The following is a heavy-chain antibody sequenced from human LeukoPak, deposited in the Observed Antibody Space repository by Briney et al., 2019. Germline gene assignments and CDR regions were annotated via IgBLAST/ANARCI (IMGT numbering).Heavy chain of an antibody. CDR3: AKAINSRRGYSYGLFFS. D-gene: IGHD5-18*01. Sequence: GRSLRLSCAASGFTFDEYAMHCVRQAPGKGLEWVSGISWNSGSRGYAASVKVRFTISRDNAKNSLYLQMNSLRAEDTALSYCAKAINSRRGYSYGLFFSWGQGPLVTVSS. CDR2: ISWNSGSR. J-gene: IGHJ5*02. V-gene: IGHV3-9*01. CDR1: GFTFDEYA.